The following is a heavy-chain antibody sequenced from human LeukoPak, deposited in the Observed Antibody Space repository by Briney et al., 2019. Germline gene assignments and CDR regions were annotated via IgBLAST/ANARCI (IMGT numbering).Heavy chain of an antibody. CDR1: GGSIGSYF. CDR2: NSGST. D-gene: IGHD1-26*01. J-gene: IGHJ3*02. CDR3: ARGRGYGGNYLRAFDI. V-gene: IGHV4-59*08. Sequence: PSETLSLTCTVSGGSIGSYFWSWIRQPPRKGLEWIGYNSGSTKYNPSLKSRVTISVDTSKNQLSLKLSSVTAADTAVYYCARGRGYGGNYLRAFDIWGQGTMVSVSS.